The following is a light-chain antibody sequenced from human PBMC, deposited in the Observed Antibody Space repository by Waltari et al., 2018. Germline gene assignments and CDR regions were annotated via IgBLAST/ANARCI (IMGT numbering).Light chain of an antibody. V-gene: IGKV4-1*01. CDR2: WAS. CDR1: QSVLYSSNNKNY. Sequence: DIVMTQSPDSLAVSLGERATINCKSSQSVLYSSNNKNYLAWYQQKPGQPPKLLIYWASTRESGVPDRFSGSGSVTDFTLTISSLQAEDVAVYYCQQYYSSPLTFGQGTKLEI. J-gene: IGKJ2*01. CDR3: QQYYSSPLT.